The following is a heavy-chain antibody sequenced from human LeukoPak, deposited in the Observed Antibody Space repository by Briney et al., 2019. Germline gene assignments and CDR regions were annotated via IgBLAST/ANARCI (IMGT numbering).Heavy chain of an antibody. J-gene: IGHJ6*02. CDR2: IIPIFGTA. Sequence: GSSVKVSCKASGGTFSSYAISWVRQAPGQGLEWMGGIIPIFGTANYAQKFQGRVTITADESTSTAYMELSSLRSEDTAVYYCARSADALVTTAYYYGMDVWGQGTTVTVSS. D-gene: IGHD4-17*01. CDR3: ARSADALVTTAYYYGMDV. V-gene: IGHV1-69*01. CDR1: GGTFSSYA.